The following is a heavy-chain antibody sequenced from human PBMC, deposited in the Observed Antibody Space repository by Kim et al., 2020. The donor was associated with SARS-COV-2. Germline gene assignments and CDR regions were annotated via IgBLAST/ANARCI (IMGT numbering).Heavy chain of an antibody. J-gene: IGHJ3*02. CDR1: GFTFSSYA. D-gene: IGHD1-1*01. CDR3: VKDLLGTTGTLGDAFDI. Sequence: GGSLRLSCSASGFTFSSYAMHWVRQAPGKGLEYVSAISSNGGSTYYADSVKGRFTISRDNSKNTLYLQMSSLRAEDTAVYYCVKDLLGTTGTLGDAFDIWGQGTMVTVSS. CDR2: ISSNGGST. V-gene: IGHV3-64D*09.